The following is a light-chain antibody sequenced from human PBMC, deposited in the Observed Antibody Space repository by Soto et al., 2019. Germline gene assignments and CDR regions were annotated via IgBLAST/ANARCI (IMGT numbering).Light chain of an antibody. Sequence: EIVLTQSPGTLSLSPGERATLSGRAIQSVSSTYLAWYQRKPGQAPSLLIYGASNRATGIPDRFSGSGSGTDFTLTISRLEPEDFAVYYCQQYGSSPPYTFGQGTRLEIK. CDR1: QSVSSTY. CDR3: QQYGSSPPYT. J-gene: IGKJ5*01. CDR2: GAS. V-gene: IGKV3-20*01.